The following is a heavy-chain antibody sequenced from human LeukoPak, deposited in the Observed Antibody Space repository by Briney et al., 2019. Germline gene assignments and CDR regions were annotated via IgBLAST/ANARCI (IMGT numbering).Heavy chain of an antibody. CDR2: ITSGGGTT. D-gene: IGHD4-23*01. J-gene: IGHJ4*02. CDR1: GFTSSTYA. V-gene: IGHV3-23*01. CDR3: AKDPPILRWSFDY. Sequence: GGSLRLSCAASGFTSSTYAMSWVRRTPGKGLEWVSAITSGGGTTYSADSVKGRFTSSRDNSKNTLYLQMNSLRAEDTAVYYCAKDPPILRWSFDYWGQGTLVTVSS.